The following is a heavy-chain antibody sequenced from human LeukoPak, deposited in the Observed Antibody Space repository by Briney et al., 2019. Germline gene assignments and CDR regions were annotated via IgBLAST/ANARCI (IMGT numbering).Heavy chain of an antibody. CDR1: GXTFSTYW. D-gene: IGHD5-18*01. Sequence: GGSLRLSCAASGXTFSTYWMSWVRQAPGEGLEWVANIKEDGSEKNYADSVKGRFTISRDNAKNSLYLQMNSLRAEDTAVYYCARGYTCGYWGQGTLVIVSS. CDR2: IKEDGSEK. J-gene: IGHJ4*02. CDR3: ARGYTCGY. V-gene: IGHV3-7*04.